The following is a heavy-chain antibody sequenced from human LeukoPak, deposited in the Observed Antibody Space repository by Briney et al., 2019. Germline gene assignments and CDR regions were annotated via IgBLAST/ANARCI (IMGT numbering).Heavy chain of an antibody. CDR2: ISWNTGGI. CDR1: GFTFDHYA. V-gene: IGHV3-9*03. J-gene: IGHJ3*02. Sequence: GGSLRLYCAASGFTFDHYAMHWVRQAPGKGLEWVSDISWNTGGIGYADSVKGRFTISRDNAKNSLYLQMNSLRAEDMALDYCAKDEFVASAFTGAFDIWGQGTMVTVSS. CDR3: AKDEFVASAFTGAFDI. D-gene: IGHD2-8*02.